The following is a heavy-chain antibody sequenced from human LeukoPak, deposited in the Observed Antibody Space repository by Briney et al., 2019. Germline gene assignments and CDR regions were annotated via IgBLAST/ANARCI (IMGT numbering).Heavy chain of an antibody. Sequence: SETLSLTCTVSGGSISSGGYYWSWIRQHPGKGLEWIGYICYSGSTYYNPSLKSRVTISVDTSKNQFSLKLSSVTAADTAVYYCARGASIAARQGTIPPFTFDYWGQGTLVTVSS. CDR3: ARGASIAARQGTIPPFTFDY. CDR1: GGSISSGGYY. D-gene: IGHD6-6*01. V-gene: IGHV4-31*03. J-gene: IGHJ4*02. CDR2: ICYSGST.